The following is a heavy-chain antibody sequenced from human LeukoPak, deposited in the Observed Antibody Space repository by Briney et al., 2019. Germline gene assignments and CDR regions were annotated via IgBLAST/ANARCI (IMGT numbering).Heavy chain of an antibody. CDR3: AKHGYCSGISCFFDF. V-gene: IGHV3-53*01. D-gene: IGHD2-2*03. Sequence: GGSLRLSCAASGFTVSSNYMSWVRQAPGKGLEWVSVIYSGGSTYYADSVKGRFTISRDSSKNTLYLQMNSLRAEDTALYYCAKHGYCSGISCFFDFWGQGTLVTVSS. CDR2: IYSGGST. J-gene: IGHJ4*02. CDR1: GFTVSSNY.